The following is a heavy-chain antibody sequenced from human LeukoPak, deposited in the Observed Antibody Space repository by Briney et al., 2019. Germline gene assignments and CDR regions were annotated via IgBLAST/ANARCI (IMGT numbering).Heavy chain of an antibody. V-gene: IGHV4-34*01. Sequence: SETLSLTCAVYGGSFSGYYWSWIRQPPGKGLEWIGEINHSGSANYNPSLKSRVTISVDPSKNQFSLKLSSVTAADTAVYYCARGCCSSTSCYPFDYWGQGTLVTVSS. CDR1: GGSFSGYY. CDR2: INHSGSA. J-gene: IGHJ4*02. D-gene: IGHD2-2*01. CDR3: ARGCCSSTSCYPFDY.